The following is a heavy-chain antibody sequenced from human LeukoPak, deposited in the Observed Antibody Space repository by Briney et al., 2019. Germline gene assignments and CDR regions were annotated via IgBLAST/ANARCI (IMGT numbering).Heavy chain of an antibody. J-gene: IGHJ4*02. V-gene: IGHV1-3*01. Sequence: ASVKVSCKASGYTFTSYAMHWVRQAPGQRPEWMGWINAGNGNTKYSRKFQGRVTITRDTSASTAYMELSSLRSEDTAVYYCARVRGSGAAGFDYWGQGTLVTVSS. CDR1: GYTFTSYA. CDR2: INAGNGNT. CDR3: ARVRGSGAAGFDY. D-gene: IGHD3-10*01.